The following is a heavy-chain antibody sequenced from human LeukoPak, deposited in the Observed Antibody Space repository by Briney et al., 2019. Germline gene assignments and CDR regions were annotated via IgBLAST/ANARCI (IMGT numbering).Heavy chain of an antibody. J-gene: IGHJ4*02. V-gene: IGHV1-69*06. CDR1: GGTFSSYA. Sequence: TVKVSCKASGGTFSSYAVSWVRQTPGQGLEWLGGIIPVFGTTTYAQKFQDKVTMTADKSTNTAYLQISSLTSDDTAVYYCARCSPGDSSNFYAVLRYWGQGTQVTVST. CDR3: ARCSPGDSSNFYAVLRY. D-gene: IGHD3-22*01. CDR2: IIPVFGTT.